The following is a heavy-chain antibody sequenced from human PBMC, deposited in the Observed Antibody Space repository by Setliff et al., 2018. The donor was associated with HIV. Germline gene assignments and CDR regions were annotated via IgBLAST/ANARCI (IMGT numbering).Heavy chain of an antibody. J-gene: IGHJ4*02. CDR3: VRGSGYYYFDN. V-gene: IGHV3-74*01. CDR2: MNTDGSST. D-gene: IGHD3-22*01. CDR1: GFTFSSYW. Sequence: GGSLRLSCAASGFTFSSYWMHWVRQAPGKGLVWVFGMNTDGSSTRYADSVKGRFTNSRDNAKNMLYLQMNSLSADDTAVYYCVRGSGYYYFDNWGQGALVTVSS.